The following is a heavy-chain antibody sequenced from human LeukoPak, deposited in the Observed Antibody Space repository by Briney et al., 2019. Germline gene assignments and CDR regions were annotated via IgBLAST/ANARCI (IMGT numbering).Heavy chain of an antibody. V-gene: IGHV4-59*12. CDR2: IYYSGST. J-gene: IGHJ4*02. CDR3: AREPMLLWFGELFVYYFDY. CDR1: GGSISSYY. Sequence: SETLSLTCTVSGGSISSYYWSWIRQPPGKGLEWIGYIYYSGSTNYNPSLKSRVTISVDTSKNQFSLQLNSVTPEDTAVYYCAREPMLLWFGELFVYYFDYWGQGTLVTVSS. D-gene: IGHD3-10*01.